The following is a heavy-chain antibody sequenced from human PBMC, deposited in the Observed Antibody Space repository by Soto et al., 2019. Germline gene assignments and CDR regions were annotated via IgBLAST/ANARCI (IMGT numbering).Heavy chain of an antibody. Sequence: SETLSLTCTVSGGSISNSYWSWIRLSPGKGLEWIGYIYSSGSTNYNPSLESRVTISVDTSKNQFSLKLSSVTAADTVVYYCARHVNPWAQGAFDIWGQGTMVTVSS. V-gene: IGHV4-59*08. D-gene: IGHD7-27*01. CDR3: ARHVNPWAQGAFDI. J-gene: IGHJ3*02. CDR2: IYSSGST. CDR1: GGSISNSY.